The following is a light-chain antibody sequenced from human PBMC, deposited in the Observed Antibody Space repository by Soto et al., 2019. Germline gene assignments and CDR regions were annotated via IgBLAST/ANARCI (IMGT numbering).Light chain of an antibody. V-gene: IGKV3-20*01. Sequence: EIVMTQFPGTVAVLPLETDKISGRASQSVSSYLDWFQQKPGQVHRIIMYRGRYRAIGVKGRFSGSGSETEFTLTIRRLEPEDFAVYFCQPYGSSQYTFGKWPKLDLK. CDR2: RGR. J-gene: IGKJ2*01. CDR1: QSVSSY. CDR3: QPYGSSQYT.